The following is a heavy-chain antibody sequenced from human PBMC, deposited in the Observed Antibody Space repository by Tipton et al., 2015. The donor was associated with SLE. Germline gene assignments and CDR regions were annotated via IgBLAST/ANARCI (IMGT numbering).Heavy chain of an antibody. Sequence: TLSLTCTVSGDSISSRSYHWGWIRQPPGKGLEWIGSIFYSGSTSYNPSLQSRVTISVDTSKNQFSQKLNSVTASDTAVYYCARQVASFDYWGQGTLVTVSS. J-gene: IGHJ4*02. CDR2: IFYSGST. CDR3: ARQVASFDY. D-gene: IGHD5-12*01. V-gene: IGHV4-39*01. CDR1: GDSISSRSYH.